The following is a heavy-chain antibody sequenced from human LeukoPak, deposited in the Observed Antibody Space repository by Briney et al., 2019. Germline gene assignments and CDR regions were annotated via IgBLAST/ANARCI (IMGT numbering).Heavy chain of an antibody. J-gene: IGHJ4*02. V-gene: IGHV4-59*01. CDR3: ARGLGPDFDY. CDR2: IYYSGST. Sequence: SETLSLTCTVSGGSISNYYWSWIRQPPGKGLEWIGYIYYSGSTNYNPSLKSRVTISVDTSKNQFSLKLSSVTAADTAVYYCARGLGPDFDYWGQGTLVTVSS. CDR1: GGSISNYY.